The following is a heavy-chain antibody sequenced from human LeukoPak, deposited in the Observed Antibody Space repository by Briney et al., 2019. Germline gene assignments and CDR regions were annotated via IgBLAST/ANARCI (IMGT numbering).Heavy chain of an antibody. Sequence: SETLSLTCTVSGGSISSSSYYWGWIRQPPGKGLEWIGSIYYSGSTYYNPSLKSRVTISVDTSKNQFSLKLSSVTAADTAVYYCARDPPWYYDSSGFYDYWGQGTLVTVSS. J-gene: IGHJ4*02. CDR2: IYYSGST. D-gene: IGHD3-22*01. CDR3: ARDPPWYYDSSGFYDY. CDR1: GGSISSSSYY. V-gene: IGHV4-39*07.